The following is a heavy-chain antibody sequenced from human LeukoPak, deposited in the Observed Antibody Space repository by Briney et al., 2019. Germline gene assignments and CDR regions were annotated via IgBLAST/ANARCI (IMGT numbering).Heavy chain of an antibody. CDR3: ARDRFSALTYDFWSGYYRWFDP. J-gene: IGHJ5*02. CDR1: GGTFSSYA. Sequence: SVKVSCEASGGTFSSYAISWVRQAPGQGLEWMGGIIPILGTANYAQKFQGRVTITADESTSTAYMELSSLRSEDTAVYYCARDRFSALTYDFWSGYYRWFDPWGQGTLVTVSS. V-gene: IGHV1-69*13. CDR2: IIPILGTA. D-gene: IGHD3-3*01.